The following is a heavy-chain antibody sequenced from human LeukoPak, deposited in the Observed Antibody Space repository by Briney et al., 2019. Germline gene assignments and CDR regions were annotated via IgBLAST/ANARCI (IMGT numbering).Heavy chain of an antibody. CDR3: ARDLSYGDYLTCNY. D-gene: IGHD4-17*01. CDR1: GFTFSSYW. J-gene: IGHJ4*02. CDR2: IWYDGSNK. V-gene: IGHV3-33*08. Sequence: PGGSLRLSCAASGFTFSSYWMSWVLQAPGKGLEWVAVIWYDGSNKYYADSVKGRFTISRDNSKNTLYLQMNSLRAEDTAVYYCARDLSYGDYLTCNYWGQGTLVTVSS.